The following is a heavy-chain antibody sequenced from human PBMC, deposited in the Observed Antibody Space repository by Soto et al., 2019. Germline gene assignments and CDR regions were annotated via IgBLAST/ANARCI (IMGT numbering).Heavy chain of an antibody. J-gene: IGHJ5*02. CDR2: IDSSGEK. Sequence: QVTLKESGPVLVKPTETLTLRCTVSGLSITDSEMGVSWIRQPPGQPLEWLAHIDSSGEKSYRTFLNSRLAISKDTSKGQIVLTMTNRDPADTATYYCARRHLAVAISPWFDPWGPGIPVTVSS. CDR1: GLSITDSEMG. CDR3: ARRHLAVAISPWFDP. V-gene: IGHV2-26*01.